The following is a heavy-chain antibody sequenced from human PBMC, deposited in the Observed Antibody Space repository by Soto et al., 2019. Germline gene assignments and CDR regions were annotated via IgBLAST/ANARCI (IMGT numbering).Heavy chain of an antibody. V-gene: IGHV1-18*04. CDR2: IAPHSGRT. Sequence: QVQLVQSGPEVKKPGASVRVSCMTSGYAFTSYGVNWVRQAPGQGLEWMGWIAPHSGRTTYLPKFRGRVTITADAATNTAYMELGSLSSDDTGIYFCARAATGSYHSAYWGQGTVVTVSS. D-gene: IGHD3-10*01. CDR3: ARAATGSYHSAY. CDR1: GYAFTSYG. J-gene: IGHJ4*02.